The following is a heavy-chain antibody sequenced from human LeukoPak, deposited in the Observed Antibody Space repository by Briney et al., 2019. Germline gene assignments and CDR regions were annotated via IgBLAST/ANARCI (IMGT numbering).Heavy chain of an antibody. J-gene: IGHJ4*02. CDR2: ISSSSSTI. V-gene: IGHV3-48*04. Sequence: PGGSLRLSCAASGFTFSSYSMNWVRQAPGKGLEWVSYISSSSSTIYYADSVKGRFTISRDNAKNTLYLQMNSLRAEDTAVYYCARDPHSSGYYSRLDYWGQGTLVTVSS. CDR3: ARDPHSSGYYSRLDY. CDR1: GFTFSSYS. D-gene: IGHD3-22*01.